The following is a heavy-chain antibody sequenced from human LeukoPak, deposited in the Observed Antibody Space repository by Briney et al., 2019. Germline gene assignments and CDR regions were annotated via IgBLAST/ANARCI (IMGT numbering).Heavy chain of an antibody. D-gene: IGHD5-12*01. J-gene: IGHJ6*02. Sequence: ASVKVSCKASGYTFTSYGISWVRQAPGQGLEWMGWISAYNGNTNYAQKLQGRVTMTTDTSTSTAYMELRSLRPDDTAVYYCARDLGGYSGYDYYYYYGMDVWGQGTTVTVSS. CDR2: ISAYNGNT. CDR1: GYTFTSYG. V-gene: IGHV1-18*01. CDR3: ARDLGGYSGYDYYYYYGMDV.